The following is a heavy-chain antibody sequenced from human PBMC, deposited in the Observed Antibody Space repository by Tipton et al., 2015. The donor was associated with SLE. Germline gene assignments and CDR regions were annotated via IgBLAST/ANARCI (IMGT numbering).Heavy chain of an antibody. Sequence: TLSLTCTVSRGPITSGGYYWSWIRQHPGKGLEWIGYIYYSGNTYYNPSLKSHSTISLDTSKNHFSLKLISVTAADTAVYYCARKDTTMVWGDYYYGSDVWGQAATVTVSS. V-gene: IGHV4-31*01. J-gene: IGHJ6*02. CDR1: RGPITSGGYY. CDR2: IYYSGNT. CDR3: ARKDTTMVWGDYYYGSDV. D-gene: IGHD5-18*01.